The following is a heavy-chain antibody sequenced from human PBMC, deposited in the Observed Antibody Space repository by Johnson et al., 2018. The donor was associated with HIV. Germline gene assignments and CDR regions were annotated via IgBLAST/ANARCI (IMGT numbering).Heavy chain of an antibody. CDR2: ISYDGSNK. CDR1: GFTLSSYW. Sequence: QVQLVESGGGLVQPGGSLRLSCVASGFTLSSYWIHWVRRAPGKGLVWVAVISYDGSNKYYADSVKGRFTISRDNSKNTLYLQMKSLRAEETALYYCTTLIVLWGQGTMVTVSS. J-gene: IGHJ3*01. CDR3: TTLIVL. V-gene: IGHV3-30-3*01. D-gene: IGHD3-16*02.